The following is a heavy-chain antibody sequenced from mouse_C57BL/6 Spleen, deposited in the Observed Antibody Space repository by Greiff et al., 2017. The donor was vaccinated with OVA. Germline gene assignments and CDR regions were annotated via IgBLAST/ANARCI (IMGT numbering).Heavy chain of an antibody. V-gene: IGHV1-69*01. D-gene: IGHD2-1*01. CDR3: ARRGGGNSGAMDY. Sequence: VQLQQPGAELVMPGASVKLSCKASGYTFTSYWMHWVKQRPGQGLEWIGEIDPSDSYTNYNQKFKGKSTLTVDKSSSTAYMQLSSLTSEDSAVYYCARRGGGNSGAMDYWGQGTSVTVSS. CDR2: IDPSDSYT. CDR1: GYTFTSYW. J-gene: IGHJ4*01.